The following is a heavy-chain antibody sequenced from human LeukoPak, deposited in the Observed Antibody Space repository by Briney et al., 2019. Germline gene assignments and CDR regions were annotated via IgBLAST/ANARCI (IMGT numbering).Heavy chain of an antibody. Sequence: PGRSLRLSCAASGFTFSSYAMHWVRQAPGKGLEWVAVISFDGSNKYYADSVKGRFTISRDNSKNTLYLQVSAEDSAIYYCARGYASTSQLDPWGQGTLVTVSS. CDR1: GFTFSSYA. CDR2: ISFDGSNK. D-gene: IGHD6-13*01. CDR3: ARGYASTSQLDP. V-gene: IGHV3-30*03. J-gene: IGHJ5*02.